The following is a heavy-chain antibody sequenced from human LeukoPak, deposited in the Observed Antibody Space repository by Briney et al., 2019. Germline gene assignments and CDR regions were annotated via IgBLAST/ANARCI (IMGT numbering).Heavy chain of an antibody. V-gene: IGHV3-20*04. D-gene: IGHD3-10*01. Sequence: PGGSLRLSCAASGFTFDNYGISWVRQVPGKGLEWVSRIYWNSGRTGYADSVKGRFTISRDNAKNSLYLQMNSLRAEDTALYYCARDQSLSPMLRGLIIIGDYYYYYMDVWGKGTTVTVSS. CDR1: GFTFDNYG. CDR3: ARDQSLSPMLRGLIIIGDYYYYYMDV. CDR2: IYWNSGRT. J-gene: IGHJ6*03.